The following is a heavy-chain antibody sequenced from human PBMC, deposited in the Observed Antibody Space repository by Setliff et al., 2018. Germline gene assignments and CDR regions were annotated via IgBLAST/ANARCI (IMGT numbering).Heavy chain of an antibody. V-gene: IGHV3-74*01. CDR3: ARFLDPRDGYQNSPGFDF. J-gene: IGHJ4*02. CDR2: INNDGSSI. Sequence: GGSLRLSCVVSGFTFSDYWMHWVRQVPGKGLVWVSRINNDGSSITYTDSVKGRFTTSRDNAKDTLYLQMNSLRAEDTAVYYCARFLDPRDGYQNSPGFDFWGQGALVTVSS. D-gene: IGHD2-21*01. CDR1: GFTFSDYW.